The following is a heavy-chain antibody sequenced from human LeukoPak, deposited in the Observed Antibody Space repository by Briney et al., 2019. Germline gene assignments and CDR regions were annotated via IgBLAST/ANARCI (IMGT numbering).Heavy chain of an antibody. D-gene: IGHD2-21*01. CDR1: GFTFSSYS. CDR3: ATSMAQDVDAFHI. V-gene: IGHV3-21*01. CDR2: ISSRSTYI. Sequence: GGSLRLSCTASGFTFSSYSMNWVRQAPGKGLEWVSSISSRSTYIYYADSVKGRFTISRDNAKNSLYLQMNNLRAEDTAMFYCATSMAQDVDAFHIWGQGTMVTVSS. J-gene: IGHJ3*02.